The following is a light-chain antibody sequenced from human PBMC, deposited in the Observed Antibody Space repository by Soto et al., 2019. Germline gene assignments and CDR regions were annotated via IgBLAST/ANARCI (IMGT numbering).Light chain of an antibody. V-gene: IGKV3-20*01. Sequence: EIVLTQSPGTLSLSPVERATLACRASQSVSSSYLAWYQQKPGQAPGLLIYGASSRATGIPDRFSGSGSGTDFTLTISRLEPEDFAVYYCQQYGSSGTFGQGTKVDIK. CDR1: QSVSSSY. J-gene: IGKJ1*01. CDR2: GAS. CDR3: QQYGSSGT.